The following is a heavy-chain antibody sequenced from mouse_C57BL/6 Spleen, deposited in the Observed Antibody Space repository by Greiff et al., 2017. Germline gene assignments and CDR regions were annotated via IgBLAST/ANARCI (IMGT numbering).Heavy chain of an antibody. CDR2: IDPSDSYT. V-gene: IGHV1-50*01. CDR1: GYTFTSYW. Sequence: VQLHQSGAELVKPGASVKLSCKASGYTFTSYWMQWVKQRPGQGLEWIGEIDPSDSYTNYNQKFKGKATLTVDTSSSTAYLQLSSLTSEDSAVYYCARFPYDYYAMDYWGQGTSVTVSS. CDR3: ARFPYDYYAMDY. J-gene: IGHJ4*01. D-gene: IGHD6-5*01.